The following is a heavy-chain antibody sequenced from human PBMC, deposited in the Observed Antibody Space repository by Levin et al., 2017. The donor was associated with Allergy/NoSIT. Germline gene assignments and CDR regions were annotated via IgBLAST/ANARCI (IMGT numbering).Heavy chain of an antibody. D-gene: IGHD3-22*01. CDR3: AKLSCTPLETYYYDSSGLTDDY. CDR1: GFTFSSYA. V-gene: IGHV3-23*01. J-gene: IGHJ4*02. Sequence: GGSLRLSCAASGFTFSSYAMSWVRQAPGKGLEWVSAISGSGGSTYYADSVKGRFTISRDNSKNTLYLQMNSLRAEDTAVYYCAKLSCTPLETYYYDSSGLTDDYWGQGTLVTVSS. CDR2: ISGSGGST.